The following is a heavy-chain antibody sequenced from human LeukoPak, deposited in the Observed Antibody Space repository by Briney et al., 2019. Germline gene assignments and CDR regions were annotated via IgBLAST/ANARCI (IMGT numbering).Heavy chain of an antibody. CDR2: IYYSGST. CDR1: GGSISSYY. Sequence: PSETLSLTCTVSGGSISSYYWSWIRQPPGKGLEWIGYIYYSGSTNYNPSLKSRVTISLDTSKNQFSLKLSSVTAADTAVYYCARHYSGSYSNWYFDLWGRGTLVTVSS. J-gene: IGHJ2*01. CDR3: ARHYSGSYSNWYFDL. V-gene: IGHV4-59*08. D-gene: IGHD1-26*01.